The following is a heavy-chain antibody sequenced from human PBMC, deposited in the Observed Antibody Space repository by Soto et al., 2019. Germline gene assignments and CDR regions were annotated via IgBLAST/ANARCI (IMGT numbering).Heavy chain of an antibody. J-gene: IGHJ3*02. CDR3: AREVAADGTFREDVFDI. CDR2: IIPIFTTT. D-gene: IGHD6-13*01. V-gene: IGHV1-69*12. Sequence: QVHLVQSGAEVKKPGSSVKVSCKAPGGTFSNHAINWVRQAPGQGLEWMGRIIPIFTTTNYAQKFQGRVTMTADESTITAYLELSSLKHDDTAVYYCAREVAADGTFREDVFDIWGQWTLVTVSS. CDR1: GGTFSNHA.